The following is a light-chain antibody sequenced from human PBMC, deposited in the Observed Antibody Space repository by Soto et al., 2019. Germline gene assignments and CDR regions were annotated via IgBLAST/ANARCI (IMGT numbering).Light chain of an antibody. CDR1: QSLLHSNGYNY. Sequence: DIVMTQSPLSLPVITGEPASISCRSSQSLLHSNGYNYLDWYLQKPGQSPQLLIYLGSNRASGVPDRFSGSVSGTDFTLKISRVEAEDVGVYYCMQALQTPLTFGGGTKVEIK. CDR3: MQALQTPLT. CDR2: LGS. V-gene: IGKV2-28*01. J-gene: IGKJ4*01.